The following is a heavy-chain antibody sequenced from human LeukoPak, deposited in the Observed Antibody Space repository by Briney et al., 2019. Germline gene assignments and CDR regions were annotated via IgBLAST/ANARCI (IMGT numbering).Heavy chain of an antibody. D-gene: IGHD3-3*01. CDR2: IKQDGSEK. V-gene: IGHV3-7*01. Sequence: GGCLGLSRAASGFTFSNYAMHWAREAPGKGLEWGANIKQDGSEKYYVDSVKGRFTTSRDNATNSLYLQMNSLRAEDTAVYYCARAWRPLLRFLEWLSYFDYWGQRTLVTVSS. J-gene: IGHJ4*02. CDR3: ARAWRPLLRFLEWLSYFDY. CDR1: GFTFSNYA.